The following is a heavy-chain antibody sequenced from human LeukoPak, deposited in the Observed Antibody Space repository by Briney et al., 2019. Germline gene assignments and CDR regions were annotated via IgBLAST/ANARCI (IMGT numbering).Heavy chain of an antibody. Sequence: GGSLRLSCAASGFTFDDYGMSWVRHAPGKELEWVSGINWNGGSTLYADSVKGRFTISRDNAKTSLYLQMNSLRAEDTALYHCARVGLYYDSSGYYYYYYYMDVWGKGTTVTVSS. D-gene: IGHD3-22*01. CDR2: INWNGGST. J-gene: IGHJ6*03. CDR1: GFTFDDYG. V-gene: IGHV3-20*01. CDR3: ARVGLYYDSSGYYYYYYYMDV.